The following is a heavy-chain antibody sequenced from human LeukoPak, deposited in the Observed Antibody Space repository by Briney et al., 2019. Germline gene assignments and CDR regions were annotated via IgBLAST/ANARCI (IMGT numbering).Heavy chain of an antibody. CDR3: ARERKDSSSYYRPPPNNWFDP. CDR1: GASISSYY. D-gene: IGHD3-22*01. V-gene: IGHV4-59*01. Sequence: PSETLSLTCTVSGASISSYYWSWIRHPPGKGLEWIGYINYSGSTTYTPPLKSRPTISVDTSKNQSSLKLSSVTAAATAVYYCARERKDSSSYYRPPPNNWFDPWGQGTLVTVSS. J-gene: IGHJ5*01. CDR2: INYSGST.